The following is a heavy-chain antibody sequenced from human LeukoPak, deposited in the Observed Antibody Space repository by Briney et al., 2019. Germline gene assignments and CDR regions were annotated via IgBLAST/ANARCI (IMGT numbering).Heavy chain of an antibody. CDR3: ARGYCSSTSCYFDY. Sequence: GGSLRLSCAASGFTFDDYGMSWVRQAPGNGLEWVSGMNWNGGSTGYADSVKGRFTISRDNAKNSLYLQMNSLRAEDTALYYCARGYCSSTSCYFDYWGQGTLVTVSS. V-gene: IGHV3-20*04. D-gene: IGHD2-2*01. J-gene: IGHJ4*02. CDR2: MNWNGGST. CDR1: GFTFDDYG.